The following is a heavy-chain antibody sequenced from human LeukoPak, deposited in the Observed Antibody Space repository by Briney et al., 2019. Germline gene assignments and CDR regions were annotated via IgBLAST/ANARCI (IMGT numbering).Heavy chain of an antibody. D-gene: IGHD1-7*01. Sequence: ASVKVSCKASGYTFTGYYMHWVRQAPGQGLEGIGWINPNSGGTNYAQKFQGRVTMTRDTSISTAYMELSRLRSDDTAVYYCARGTGTTSGGAAYWGQGTLVTVSS. CDR2: INPNSGGT. J-gene: IGHJ4*02. CDR1: GYTFTGYY. V-gene: IGHV1-2*02. CDR3: ARGTGTTSGGAAY.